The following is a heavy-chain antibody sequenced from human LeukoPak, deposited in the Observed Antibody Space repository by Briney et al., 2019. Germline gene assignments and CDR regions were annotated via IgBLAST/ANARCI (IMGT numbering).Heavy chain of an antibody. V-gene: IGHV4-59*11. CDR3: ARGRYYYDRESWFDP. CDR2: IYYSGTT. Sequence: SETLSLTCSVFGGSISSHYWSWIRQPPGKGPEWIGYIYYSGTTNYNPSLNSRVTISVDMSKDQFSLKLSSVTAADTAVYYCARGRYYYDRESWFDPWGQGTLVTVSS. D-gene: IGHD3-22*01. J-gene: IGHJ5*02. CDR1: GGSISSHY.